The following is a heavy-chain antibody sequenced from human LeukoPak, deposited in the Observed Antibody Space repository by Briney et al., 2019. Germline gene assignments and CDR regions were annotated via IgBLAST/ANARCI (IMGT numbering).Heavy chain of an antibody. V-gene: IGHV6-1*01. CDR1: GDSVSSNSAA. D-gene: IGHD6-6*01. J-gene: IGHJ4*02. CDR2: TYYRSKLYN. Sequence: SQTLSLTCVISGDSVSSNSAAWNWIRQSPSRGLEWLGKTYYRSKLYNDYAVSVKSRITINPDTSKNQFSLQLNSVTPEDTAVYYCARDSYSNSWAPFDYWGQGTLVTVSS. CDR3: ARDSYSNSWAPFDY.